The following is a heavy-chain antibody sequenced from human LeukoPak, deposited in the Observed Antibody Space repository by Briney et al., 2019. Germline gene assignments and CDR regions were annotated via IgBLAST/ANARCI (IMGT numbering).Heavy chain of an antibody. D-gene: IGHD5-24*01. Sequence: GGSLRLSCAAFGFTFSTHSMSWVRLAPGKRLEWVSSISSSSSHIYYADSMKGRFTVSRDNAKNSLFLQMNSLRAEDTAVYYCARDFRTQLDGYSPPYHFDYWGRGALVTVSS. CDR3: ARDFRTQLDGYSPPYHFDY. CDR2: ISSSSSHI. V-gene: IGHV3-21*01. J-gene: IGHJ4*02. CDR1: GFTFSTHS.